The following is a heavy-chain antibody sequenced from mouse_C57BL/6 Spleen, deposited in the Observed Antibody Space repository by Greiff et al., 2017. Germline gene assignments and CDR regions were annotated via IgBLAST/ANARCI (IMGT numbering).Heavy chain of an antibody. CDR1: GYTFTDYY. CDR2: INPNNGGT. D-gene: IGHD1-1*01. V-gene: IGHV1-26*01. CDR3: ARVPYGSSLDY. J-gene: IGHJ2*01. Sequence: VQLQQSGPELVKPGASVKISCKASGYTFTDYYMNWVKQSHGKSLEWIGDINPNNGGTSYNQKFKGKATVTVDKSSSTAYMELRSLTSEDSAVYYGARVPYGSSLDYWGQGTTLTVSS.